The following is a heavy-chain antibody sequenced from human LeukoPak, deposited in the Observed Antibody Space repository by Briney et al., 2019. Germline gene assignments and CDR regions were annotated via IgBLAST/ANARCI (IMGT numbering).Heavy chain of an antibody. D-gene: IGHD3-10*01. J-gene: IGHJ4*02. Sequence: SETLSLTCAVYGGSFSGYYWSWIRQPPGKGLEWIGEINHSGSTNYNPSLKSRVTISVDTSKNQFSLKLSSVTAADTAVYYCARGGYGSGSYYSSPFDYWGQGTLVTVSS. CDR3: ARGGYGSGSYYSSPFDY. CDR1: GGSFSGYY. CDR2: INHSGST. V-gene: IGHV4-34*01.